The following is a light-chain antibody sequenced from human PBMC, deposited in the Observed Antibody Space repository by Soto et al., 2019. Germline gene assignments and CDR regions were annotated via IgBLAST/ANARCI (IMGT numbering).Light chain of an antibody. CDR2: GSS. V-gene: IGKV3-20*01. CDR3: QQYGSSPGLFT. Sequence: EIVLTQSPGTLSLSPGERATLSCRASQSVSSNYLAWYQQKAGQAPRLLIYGSSSRATGIPDRFSGSGSVTDFTLAISRLEPEDFAVYFCQQYGSSPGLFTFGPGSKVDFK. J-gene: IGKJ3*01. CDR1: QSVSSNY.